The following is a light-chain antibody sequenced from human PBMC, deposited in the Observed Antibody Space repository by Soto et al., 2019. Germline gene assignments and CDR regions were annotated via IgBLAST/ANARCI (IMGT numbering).Light chain of an antibody. CDR3: NSYTSTNTWV. CDR1: STDVGSYNY. J-gene: IGLJ1*01. CDR2: EVS. Sequence: QSALTQPASVSGSPGQSITISCTGTSTDVGSYNYVSWYQQHPGKAPKLMIYEVSNRPSGVSNRFSGSKSGNTASLAISGLQAEDEADYYCNSYTSTNTWVFGTGTKATVL. V-gene: IGLV2-14*01.